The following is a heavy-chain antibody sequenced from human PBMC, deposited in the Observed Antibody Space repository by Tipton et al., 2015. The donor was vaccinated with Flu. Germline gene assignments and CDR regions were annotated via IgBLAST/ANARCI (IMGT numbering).Heavy chain of an antibody. CDR3: ARGAGGFPNYYYYMDV. CDR2: MWYDGTQK. Sequence: SLRLSCLASGFTFSAYGMHWVRQAPGRGLEWVAVMWYDGTQKYYFESVKGRFTISKDNSRNTLYLQMDSLRGEDTAVYYCARGAGGFPNYYYYMDVWGKGTAVTVSS. D-gene: IGHD2-8*02. CDR1: GFTFSAYG. V-gene: IGHV3-33*01. J-gene: IGHJ6*03.